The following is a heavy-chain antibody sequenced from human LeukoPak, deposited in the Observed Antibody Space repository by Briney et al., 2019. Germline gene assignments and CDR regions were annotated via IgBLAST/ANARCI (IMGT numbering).Heavy chain of an antibody. J-gene: IGHJ4*02. CDR1: GFTFSSYW. V-gene: IGHV3-7*02. CDR2: IKQDGSEK. Sequence: PGGSLRLSCAGSGFTFSSYWMSWVRQAPGKGLEWAANIKQDGSEKYYVDSVKGRFTISRDNAKNSLYLQMNSLRAEDTAVYYCGRWLYPWYYFDYWGQGTLVTVSS. CDR3: GRWLYPWYYFDY. D-gene: IGHD2-2*02.